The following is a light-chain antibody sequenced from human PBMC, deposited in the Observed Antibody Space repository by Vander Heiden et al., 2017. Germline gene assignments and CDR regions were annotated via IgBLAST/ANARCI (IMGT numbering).Light chain of an antibody. V-gene: IGKV1-39*01. CDR2: AAS. J-gene: IGKJ1*01. Sequence: DIQLTQSPSSLSASVGDRVTITCRTSQSIRIYLNWYQQKPGKAPKLLLYAASSLQTGVPSRFSGSGSGTDFTLTISSLQPEDFATYYCQQSYSTPWTFGQGTKVEIK. CDR1: QSIRIY. CDR3: QQSYSTPWT.